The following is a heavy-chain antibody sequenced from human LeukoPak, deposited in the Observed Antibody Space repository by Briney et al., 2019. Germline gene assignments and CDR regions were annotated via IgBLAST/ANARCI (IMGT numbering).Heavy chain of an antibody. D-gene: IGHD6-13*01. V-gene: IGHV1-18*01. CDR2: ISAYNGNT. CDR3: ARDRSWGGGLDWFDP. Sequence: ASVKVSCKASGYTFTSYGISWVRQAPGQGLEWMGWISAYNGNTNYAQKLQGRVTMTTDTSTSTAYMELRSLRSDDTAVYYCARDRSWGGGLDWFDPWGQGTLVTVSP. CDR1: GYTFTSYG. J-gene: IGHJ5*02.